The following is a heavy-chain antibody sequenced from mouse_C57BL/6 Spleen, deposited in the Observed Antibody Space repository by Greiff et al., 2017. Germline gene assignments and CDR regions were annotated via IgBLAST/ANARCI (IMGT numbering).Heavy chain of an antibody. J-gene: IGHJ3*01. D-gene: IGHD2-1*01. CDR1: GYTFTGYW. Sequence: QVQLQQSGAELMKPGASVKLSCKATGYTFTGYWIEWVKQRPGHGLEWIGEILPGSGSTNYNEKFKGKATFTADTSSNTAYMHLSSLTTEDSAIYYCARRDYGNPWFAYWGQGTLVTVSA. V-gene: IGHV1-9*01. CDR3: ARRDYGNPWFAY. CDR2: ILPGSGST.